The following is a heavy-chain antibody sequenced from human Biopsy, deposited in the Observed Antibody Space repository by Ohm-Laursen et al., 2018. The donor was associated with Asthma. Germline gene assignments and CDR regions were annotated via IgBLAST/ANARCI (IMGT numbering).Heavy chain of an antibody. V-gene: IGHV3-33*01. CDR2: IWYDGGNK. D-gene: IGHD5-12*01. Sequence: SLRLSCAASGFTLSSYGMHWARQAPGKGLEWVAVIWYDGGNKYYADSVKGRFIISRDNSKNTLYLQMNSLRAEDTAVYYCARDIVATMIGYYYYGMDVWGQGTTVTVSS. J-gene: IGHJ6*02. CDR1: GFTLSSYG. CDR3: ARDIVATMIGYYYYGMDV.